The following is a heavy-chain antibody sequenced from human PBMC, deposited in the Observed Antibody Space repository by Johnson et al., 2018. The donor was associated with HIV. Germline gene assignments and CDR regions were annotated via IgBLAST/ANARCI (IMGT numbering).Heavy chain of an antibody. V-gene: IGHV3-33*06. CDR1: GFTFSSSG. CDR2: IWYDGTNE. Sequence: QVQLVESGGGVVQPERSLRLSCAASGFTFSSSGMLWVRQAPGKGLEWVAVIWYDGTNEYQADSVKGRFTISRDNSKNTLYLQMNSLRAEDTAVYYCAKDRIMVRGVIGAFDIWGQGTMVTVSS. CDR3: AKDRIMVRGVIGAFDI. D-gene: IGHD3-10*01. J-gene: IGHJ3*02.